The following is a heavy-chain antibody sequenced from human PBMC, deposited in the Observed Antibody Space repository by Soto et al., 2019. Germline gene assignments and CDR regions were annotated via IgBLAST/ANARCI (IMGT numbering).Heavy chain of an antibody. J-gene: IGHJ4*02. CDR3: ATPPCATTWCSPSPNLDH. CDR1: GGTFVRHV. Sequence: QVQLVQSGAEVKKPDSSVKVYCKTSGGTFVRHVISWVRQAPGQGPEWMGKINPLSGIPNYAQKFQDRVTCTADTDSSTAYPELSSLRSDATAGYYCATPPCATTWCSPSPNLDHWGQGALVSVSS. CDR2: INPLSGIP. D-gene: IGHD1-1*01. V-gene: IGHV1-69*09.